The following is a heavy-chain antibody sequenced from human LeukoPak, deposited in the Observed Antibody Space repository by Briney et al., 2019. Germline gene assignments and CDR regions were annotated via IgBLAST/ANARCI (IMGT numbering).Heavy chain of an antibody. CDR3: ARERLRIVDY. J-gene: IGHJ4*02. CDR1: GFTFSSYE. D-gene: IGHD3-16*01. CDR2: ISSSGSTI. V-gene: IGHV3-48*03. Sequence: GGSLRLSCAASGFTFSSYEMNWVRQAPGKGLEWVSYISSSGSTIYYADSVKGRFTISRDNAKNSLYLQMNSLRAEDTAVYYCARERLRIVDYWGQGTLVTVSS.